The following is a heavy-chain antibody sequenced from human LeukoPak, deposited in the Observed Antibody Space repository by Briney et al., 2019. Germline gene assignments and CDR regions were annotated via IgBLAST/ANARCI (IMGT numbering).Heavy chain of an antibody. Sequence: PGGSLRLSCAASGFTFSSYAMSWVRQAPGKGLEWVSAISGSVGSTYYADSVKGRFTISRDNSKNMLYLQMNSLRAEDTAVYYCARSQGGTMSFRHFDLWGRGTLVTVSS. V-gene: IGHV3-23*01. D-gene: IGHD3-22*01. CDR1: GFTFSSYA. CDR2: ISGSVGST. CDR3: ARSQGGTMSFRHFDL. J-gene: IGHJ2*01.